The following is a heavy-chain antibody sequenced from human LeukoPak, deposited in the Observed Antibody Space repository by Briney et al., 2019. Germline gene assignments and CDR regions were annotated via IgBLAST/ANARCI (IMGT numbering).Heavy chain of an antibody. CDR3: ARGSIGDWFDP. V-gene: IGHV4-30-2*01. J-gene: IGHJ5*02. CDR2: IYHSGST. Sequence: PSETLSLTCTVSGGSISSGGYYWSWIRQPPGKGLEWIGYIYHSGSTYYNPSLKSRVTISVDRSKNQFSLKLSSVTAADTAVYYRARGSIGDWFDPWGQGTLVTVSS. D-gene: IGHD3-3*02. CDR1: GGSISSGGYY.